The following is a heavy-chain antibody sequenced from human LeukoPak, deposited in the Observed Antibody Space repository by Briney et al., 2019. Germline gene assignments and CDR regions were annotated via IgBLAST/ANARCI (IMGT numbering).Heavy chain of an antibody. CDR2: ISSNGAST. CDR1: GFSLSSYT. J-gene: IGHJ5*02. CDR3: GREVDGGFDP. V-gene: IGHV3-64*01. D-gene: IGHD3-16*01. Sequence: PGGSLRLSCAASGFSLSSYTMHWVRQAPGKGLESVSTISSNGASTYYMNYVKDRFTISRDNSKNTVYLQMGSLRPEDMAVYYCGREVDGGFDPWGQGTLVTVSS.